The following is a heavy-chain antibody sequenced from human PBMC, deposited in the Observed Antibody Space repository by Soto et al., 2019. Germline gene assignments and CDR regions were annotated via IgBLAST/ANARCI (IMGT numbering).Heavy chain of an antibody. CDR2: ISSSGETI. Sequence: GGSLRLSCAASGFTFSNYEMTWVRRAPGKGLEWVSYISSSGETIHYADSVKGRFTMSRDNAKNSLYLQMNSLRVEDTGVYYCARGTGGYIPRAIDLRYWGQGTSVTVS. CDR1: GFTFSNYE. V-gene: IGHV3-48*03. J-gene: IGHJ4*02. D-gene: IGHD1-1*01. CDR3: ARGTGGYIPRAIDLRY.